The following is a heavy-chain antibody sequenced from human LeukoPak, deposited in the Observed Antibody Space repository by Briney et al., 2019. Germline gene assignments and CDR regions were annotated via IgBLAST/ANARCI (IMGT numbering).Heavy chain of an antibody. CDR2: ISGSGGST. V-gene: IGHV3-23*01. CDR1: GFTVSSNY. Sequence: GGSLRLSCAASGFTVSSNYMSWVRQAPGKGLEWVSAISGSGGSTYYADSVKGRFTISRDNSKNTLYLQMNSLRAEDTAVYYCAKAPGSYWLFDYWGQGTLVTVSS. J-gene: IGHJ4*02. D-gene: IGHD1-26*01. CDR3: AKAPGSYWLFDY.